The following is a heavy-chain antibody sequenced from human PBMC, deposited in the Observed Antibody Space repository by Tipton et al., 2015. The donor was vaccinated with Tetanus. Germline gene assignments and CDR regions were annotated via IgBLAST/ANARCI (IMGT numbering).Heavy chain of an antibody. CDR3: KRGSAGSGYPPDY. Sequence: SLRLSCAASGITLSTYGMSWVRHAPGKGLEWVSGIVGSGATPYYADSVKGRFTISRDDSKNTLYLQMSSLRVEDTAVYYCKRGSAGSGYPPDYWGQGTLVTASS. CDR1: GITLSTYG. D-gene: IGHD3-22*01. V-gene: IGHV3-23*01. J-gene: IGHJ4*02. CDR2: IVGSGATP.